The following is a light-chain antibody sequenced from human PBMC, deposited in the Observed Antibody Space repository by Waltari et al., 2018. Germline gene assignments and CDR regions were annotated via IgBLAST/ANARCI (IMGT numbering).Light chain of an antibody. V-gene: IGKV3-20*01. CDR2: GAS. Sequence: EIVLTQSPGTLSLSPGEIPTLSCRTSQSVGRTLAWYQQKPGQAPRLLIYGASIRATGIPDRFSGSGSGTDFSLTISRLEPEDFAVYYCQHYVRLPVTFGQGTKVEIK. J-gene: IGKJ1*01. CDR3: QHYVRLPVT. CDR1: QSVGRT.